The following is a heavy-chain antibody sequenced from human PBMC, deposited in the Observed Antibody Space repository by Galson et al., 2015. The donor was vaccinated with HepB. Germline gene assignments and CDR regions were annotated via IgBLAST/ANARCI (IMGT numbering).Heavy chain of an antibody. CDR3: ARLSDYFYYMDV. D-gene: IGHD3-10*01. Sequence: ETLSLTCTVSGGSISSSFWSWIRQPPGKGLEWIGYIYYTGSTTYNPSLKSRVTISVDPSKIHFSLKLSSVTAADTAVYYCARLSDYFYYMDVWGKGTTVTVSS. V-gene: IGHV4-59*08. J-gene: IGHJ6*03. CDR2: IYYTGST. CDR1: GGSISSSF.